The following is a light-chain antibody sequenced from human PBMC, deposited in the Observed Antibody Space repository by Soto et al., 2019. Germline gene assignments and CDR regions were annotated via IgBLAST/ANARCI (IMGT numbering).Light chain of an antibody. CDR2: EVS. Sequence: SALTQPASVSGSPGQSITISCTGTSSDVGGYNYVSWYQQHPGKAPKLMIYEVSNRPSGVSNRFSGSKSSNTASLTISGLQAEDEADYYCSSYTSSSTRVFGGGTKLTVL. J-gene: IGLJ3*02. V-gene: IGLV2-14*01. CDR1: SSDVGGYNY. CDR3: SSYTSSSTRV.